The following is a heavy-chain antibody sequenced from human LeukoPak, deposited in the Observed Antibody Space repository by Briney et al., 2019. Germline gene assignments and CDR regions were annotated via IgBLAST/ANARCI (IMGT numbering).Heavy chain of an antibody. CDR1: GGSISSSSYY. Sequence: SETLSLTCIVSGGSISSSSYYWGWIRQPPGKGLEWIGSIYYSGSTYYNPSLKSRVTISVDTSKNQFSLKLSSVTAADTAVYYCARHSIIGGTEYAFDIWGQGTMVTVSS. V-gene: IGHV4-39*01. CDR3: ARHSIIGGTEYAFDI. J-gene: IGHJ3*02. D-gene: IGHD2-15*01. CDR2: IYYSGST.